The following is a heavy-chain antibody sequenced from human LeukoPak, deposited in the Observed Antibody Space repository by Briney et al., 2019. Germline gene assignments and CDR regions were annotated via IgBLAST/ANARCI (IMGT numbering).Heavy chain of an antibody. Sequence: ASVKVSCKASGGTFSSYAISWVRQAPGQGLEWMGGIIPIFGTANYAQKFQGRVTITTDESTSTAYMELSSLRSEDMAVYYCARGSYYGSGSYWVYWGQGTLVTVSS. J-gene: IGHJ4*02. D-gene: IGHD3-10*01. CDR1: GGTFSSYA. V-gene: IGHV1-69*05. CDR3: ARGSYYGSGSYWVY. CDR2: IIPIFGTA.